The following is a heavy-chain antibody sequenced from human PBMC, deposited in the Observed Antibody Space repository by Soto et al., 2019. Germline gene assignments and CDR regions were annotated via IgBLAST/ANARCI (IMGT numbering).Heavy chain of an antibody. V-gene: IGHV4-4*02. J-gene: IGHJ5*01. CDR2: VHISGHS. D-gene: IGHD2-15*01. CDR3: ARVRKGCSANNCYSDP. CDR1: GGSVRAPDW. Sequence: SETLSLTCTLSGGSVRAPDWWNWVRQSPDKGLEWIAEVHISGHSNYNPSLRSRVSVSIDSSKNQFYLNLNSATAADTAIYYCARVRKGCSANNCYSDPWGQGTQVTVST.